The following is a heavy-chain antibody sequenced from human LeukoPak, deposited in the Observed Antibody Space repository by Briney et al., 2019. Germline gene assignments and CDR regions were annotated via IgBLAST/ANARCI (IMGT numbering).Heavy chain of an antibody. CDR2: INEDGSDK. J-gene: IGHJ4*02. CDR1: GFTFSSYW. CDR3: ARDTYRFDDY. Sequence: EGSLRLSCAASGFTFSSYWMSWVRQAPGKGLEWVASINEDGSDKYYVDSVKGRFTISRDNAKNSLYLQMNSLRAEDTAVYYCARDTYRFDDYWGQGTLVTVSS. V-gene: IGHV3-7*01.